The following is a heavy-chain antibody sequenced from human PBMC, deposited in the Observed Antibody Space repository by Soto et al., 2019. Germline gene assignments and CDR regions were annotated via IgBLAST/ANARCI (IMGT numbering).Heavy chain of an antibody. CDR2: IKQDGSEK. D-gene: IGHD2-2*01. J-gene: IGHJ4*02. CDR3: ARGRGCSTGCHNFDY. CDR1: GCTFSSYW. V-gene: IGHV3-7*01. Sequence: EVQLVESGGGLVQPGGSLRLSCAASGCTFSSYWMSWVRQAPGKGLEWVANIKQDGSEKYYVDSVKGRFTISRDNAKNSLYLQMNSLRAEDTAVYYCARGRGCSTGCHNFDYWGQGTLVTVSS.